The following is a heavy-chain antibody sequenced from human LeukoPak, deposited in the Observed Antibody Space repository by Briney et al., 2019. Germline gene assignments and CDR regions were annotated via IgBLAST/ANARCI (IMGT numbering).Heavy chain of an antibody. V-gene: IGHV3-74*01. J-gene: IGHJ4*02. D-gene: IGHD3-10*01. CDR3: ARGGRVLLWFGESTSPDY. Sequence: GGSLRLSCAASGFTFSSYWMHWVRQAPGKGLVWVSRINSDGSSTSYADSVKGRFTISRDNAKNTLYLQMNSLRAEDTAVYYCARGGRVLLWFGESTSPDYWGQGTLVTVSS. CDR2: INSDGSST. CDR1: GFTFSSYW.